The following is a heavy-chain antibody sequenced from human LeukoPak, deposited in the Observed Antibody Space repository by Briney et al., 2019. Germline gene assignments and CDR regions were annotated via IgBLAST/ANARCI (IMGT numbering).Heavy chain of an antibody. Sequence: GESLRLSCAASGFTFSSYAMSWVRQAPGKGLEWVSAISGSGGSTYYADSVKGRFTISRDNSKNTLYLQMNSLRAEDTAVYYCAKAGSVTTVTTYFQHWGQGTLVTVSS. J-gene: IGHJ1*01. V-gene: IGHV3-23*01. CDR1: GFTFSSYA. CDR3: AKAGSVTTVTTYFQH. CDR2: ISGSGGST. D-gene: IGHD4-17*01.